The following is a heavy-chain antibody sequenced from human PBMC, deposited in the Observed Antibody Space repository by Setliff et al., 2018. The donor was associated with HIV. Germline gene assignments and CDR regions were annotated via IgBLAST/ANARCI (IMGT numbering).Heavy chain of an antibody. J-gene: IGHJ4*02. CDR2: IYHSGST. CDR1: GGSISSSNW. Sequence: SETLSLTCAVSGGSISSSNWWSWVRQPPGKGLEWIGEIYHSGSTNYNPSLQSRVTISVDTSKNQFSLKLSSVTAADTAVYYCARVAFDSSSWHFDYWGQGSLVTVSS. CDR3: ARVAFDSSSWHFDY. V-gene: IGHV4-4*02. D-gene: IGHD6-13*01.